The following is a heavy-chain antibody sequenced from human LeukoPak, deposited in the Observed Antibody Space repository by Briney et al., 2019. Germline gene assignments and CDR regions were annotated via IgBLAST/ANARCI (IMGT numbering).Heavy chain of an antibody. Sequence: PSGGSLRLSCAASGFTFDDYAMHWVRQAPGKGLEWVSGISWNSGSIGYADSVKGRFTISRDNAKNSLYLQMNSLRAEDTALYYCAKDHSSGYYMKPFDYWGQGTLVTVSS. CDR1: GFTFDDYA. CDR2: ISWNSGSI. CDR3: AKDHSSGYYMKPFDY. V-gene: IGHV3-9*01. D-gene: IGHD3-22*01. J-gene: IGHJ4*02.